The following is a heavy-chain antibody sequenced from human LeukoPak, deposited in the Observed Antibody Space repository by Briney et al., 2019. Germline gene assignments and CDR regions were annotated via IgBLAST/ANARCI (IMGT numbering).Heavy chain of an antibody. Sequence: GASVKVSCKASGYTFTTYGITRGRQAPGQGLGWMGWISAYSGNTNYAQKFQGRVTMTTDTSTSTAYMELRSLRSDDTAVYYCARGGNSAYWYLDLWGRGTLVTVSS. V-gene: IGHV1-18*01. J-gene: IGHJ2*01. CDR3: ARGGNSAYWYLDL. CDR2: ISAYSGNT. CDR1: GYTFTTYG. D-gene: IGHD4-23*01.